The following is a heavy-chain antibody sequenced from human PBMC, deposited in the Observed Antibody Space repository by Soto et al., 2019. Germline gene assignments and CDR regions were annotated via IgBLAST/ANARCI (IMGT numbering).Heavy chain of an antibody. CDR1: GYTFTSYA. D-gene: IGHD2-2*01. J-gene: IGHJ4*02. Sequence: ASVKVSCKASGYTFTSYAMHWVRQAPGQRLEWVGWINTGNGDTKYSQKFQGRVTITRDTSASTAYMELSSLRSEDTAVYYCARVIVVVPAAHLDYWGQGTLVTVSS. CDR2: INTGNGDT. V-gene: IGHV1-3*04. CDR3: ARVIVVVPAAHLDY.